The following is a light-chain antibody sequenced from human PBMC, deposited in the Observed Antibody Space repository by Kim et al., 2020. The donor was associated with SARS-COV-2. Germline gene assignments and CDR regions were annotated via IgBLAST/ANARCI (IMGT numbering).Light chain of an antibody. CDR1: QSVADY. CDR3: QQRTNWPGIT. V-gene: IGKV3-11*01. Sequence: EIVLTQYPATLSLSPGERATLSCRASQSVADYLAWYQQKPGQAPRLLIYDTSIRATGIPARFSGSGAGTDFTLTISSLEPEDFAVYYCQQRTNWPGITFCQGTRLEIK. J-gene: IGKJ5*01. CDR2: DTS.